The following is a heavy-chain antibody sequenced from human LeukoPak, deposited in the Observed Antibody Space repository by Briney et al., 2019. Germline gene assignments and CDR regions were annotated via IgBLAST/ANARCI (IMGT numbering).Heavy chain of an antibody. J-gene: IGHJ4*02. D-gene: IGHD3-22*01. CDR3: ARDLGWRDSSGSSDY. CDR2: ISAYNGNT. CDR1: GYTFTSYG. V-gene: IGHV1-18*01. Sequence: ASVKVSCKASGYTFTSYGISWVRQAPGQGLEWMGWISAYNGNTNYAQKLQGRVTMTTDTSTSTAYMELRSLRSDDTAVYYCARDLGWRDSSGSSDYWGQGTLVTVSS.